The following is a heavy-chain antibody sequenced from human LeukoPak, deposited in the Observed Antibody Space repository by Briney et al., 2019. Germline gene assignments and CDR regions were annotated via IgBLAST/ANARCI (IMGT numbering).Heavy chain of an antibody. CDR2: ISWNSCSI. CDR3: ANAIYGSGSYYSQYYFDY. J-gene: IGHJ4*02. CDR1: GFTFDDYA. D-gene: IGHD3-10*01. V-gene: IGHV3-9*01. Sequence: PGGSLRLSCAASGFTFDDYAMHWVRHAPGKGLEGVSGISWNSCSIGYADSVKGRFTISRDNAKNSLYLQMNSLRAEDAALYHCANAIYGSGSYYSQYYFDYWGQGTLVTVSS.